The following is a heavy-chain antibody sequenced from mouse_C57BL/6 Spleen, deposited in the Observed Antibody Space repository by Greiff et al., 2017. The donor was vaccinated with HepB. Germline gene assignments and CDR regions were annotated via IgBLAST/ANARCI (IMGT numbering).Heavy chain of an antibody. D-gene: IGHD1-1*01. V-gene: IGHV1-15*01. Sequence: VKLQESGAELVRPGASVTLSCKASGYTFTDYEMHWVKQTPVHGLEWIGAIDPETGGTAYNQKFKGKAILTADTSSSTAYMELRSLTSEDSAVYYCTRYPPHYYGSSPWFAYWGQGTLVTVSA. J-gene: IGHJ3*01. CDR1: GYTFTDYE. CDR3: TRYPPHYYGSSPWFAY. CDR2: IDPETGGT.